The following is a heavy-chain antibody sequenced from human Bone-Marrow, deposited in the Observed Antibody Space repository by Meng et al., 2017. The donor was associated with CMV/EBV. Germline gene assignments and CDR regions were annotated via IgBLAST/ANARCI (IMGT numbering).Heavy chain of an antibody. CDR2: INPNSGGT. CDR1: GYTFTGYY. CDR3: ARDSSDYDFWSGNYYFDY. D-gene: IGHD3-3*01. Sequence: ALVKVSCKASGYTFTGYYMHWVRQAPGQGLEWMGWINPNSGGTNYAQKFQGRVTMTRDTSNSTAYMELRRLRSDDTAVYYWARDSSDYDFWSGNYYFDYWGQGTLVTVSS. V-gene: IGHV1-2*02. J-gene: IGHJ4*02.